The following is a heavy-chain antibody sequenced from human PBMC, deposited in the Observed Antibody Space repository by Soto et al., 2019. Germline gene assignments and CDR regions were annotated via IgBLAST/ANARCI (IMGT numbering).Heavy chain of an antibody. D-gene: IGHD2-15*01. V-gene: IGHV3-53*01. Sequence: GGSLRLSCAASGFTVSSNYMSWVRQAPGKGLEWVSVIYSGGSTYYADSVKGRFTISRDNSKNTLYLQMTSLGAEDTAVYYCARGAVVTEPVVSYAFDIWGQGTMVTVSS. CDR2: IYSGGST. CDR1: GFTVSSNY. CDR3: ARGAVVTEPVVSYAFDI. J-gene: IGHJ3*02.